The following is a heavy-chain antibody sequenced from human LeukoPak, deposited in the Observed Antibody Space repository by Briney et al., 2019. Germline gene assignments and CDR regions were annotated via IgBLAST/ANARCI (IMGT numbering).Heavy chain of an antibody. Sequence: PSETLSLTCAVYGGSSSGYYWSWIRQPPGKGLEWIGEINHSGSTSYNPSLKSRVTISVDTSKNQFSLKLSSMTAADTAVYYCARPRKDVDTAMDAVFDYWGQGTLVTVSS. CDR3: ARPRKDVDTAMDAVFDY. J-gene: IGHJ4*02. CDR2: INHSGST. V-gene: IGHV4-34*01. CDR1: GGSSSGYY. D-gene: IGHD5-18*01.